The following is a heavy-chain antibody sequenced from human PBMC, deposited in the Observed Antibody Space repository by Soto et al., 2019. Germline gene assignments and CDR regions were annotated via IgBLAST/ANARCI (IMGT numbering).Heavy chain of an antibody. V-gene: IGHV3-30*18. D-gene: IGHD5-12*01. J-gene: IGHJ6*02. CDR3: AKTRRGYDMFFYGLDV. CDR1: GFRFSDYG. Sequence: QVHLVESGGGVVQPGRSLRLACAVSGFRFSDYGMHWVRQAPGKGLEWVAVISNDGSKKYYGDSVQGRFTISRDDSKSTVYVQMDSLKPEDTAVYYGAKTRRGYDMFFYGLDVWGQGTTVTVSS. CDR2: ISNDGSKK.